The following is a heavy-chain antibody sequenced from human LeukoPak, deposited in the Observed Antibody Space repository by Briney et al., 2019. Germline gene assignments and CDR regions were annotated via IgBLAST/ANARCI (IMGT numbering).Heavy chain of an antibody. J-gene: IGHJ4*02. Sequence: GGSLRLSCAASGFTFSSYAMSWVRQAPGKGLEWVSAISGSGGSTYSADSVKGRFTISRDNSKNTLYLQMNSLRAEDTAVYYCAKSPNSGSYGSFDYWGQGTLVTVSS. CDR2: ISGSGGST. CDR1: GFTFSSYA. V-gene: IGHV3-23*01. D-gene: IGHD1-26*01. CDR3: AKSPNSGSYGSFDY.